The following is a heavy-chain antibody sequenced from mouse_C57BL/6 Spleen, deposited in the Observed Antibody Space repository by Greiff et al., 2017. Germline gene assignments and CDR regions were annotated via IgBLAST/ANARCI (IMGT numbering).Heavy chain of an antibody. Sequence: QVQLQQPGAELVKPGASVKLSCKASGYTFTSYWMQWVKQRPGQGLEWIGEIDPSDSYTNYNQKFKGKATLTVDTSSSTAYMQLSSLTSEDSAVYYCARRGYDPTYAMDYWGQGTSVTVSS. J-gene: IGHJ4*01. CDR2: IDPSDSYT. CDR1: GYTFTSYW. V-gene: IGHV1-50*01. CDR3: ARRGYDPTYAMDY. D-gene: IGHD2-3*01.